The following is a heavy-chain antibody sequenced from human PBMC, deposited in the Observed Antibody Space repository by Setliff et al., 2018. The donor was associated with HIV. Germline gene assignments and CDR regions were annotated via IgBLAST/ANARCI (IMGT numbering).Heavy chain of an antibody. CDR1: GGSISSYY. CDR2: IYYSGST. CDR3: ARHKSQPYYFDY. V-gene: IGHV4-59*08. J-gene: IGHJ4*02. Sequence: SETLSLTCTVSGGSISSYYWSWIRQPPGKGLEWIGYIYYSGSTNYKPSLKSRVTISVDTSKNQLSLKLSSVTSADSAVYYCARHKSQPYYFDYWGQGTLVTVSS.